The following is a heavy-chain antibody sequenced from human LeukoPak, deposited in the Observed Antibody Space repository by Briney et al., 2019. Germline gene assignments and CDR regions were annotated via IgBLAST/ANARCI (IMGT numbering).Heavy chain of an antibody. Sequence: PGGSLRLSCAASGFTFSSYAMSWVRQAPGKGLEWVSAISGSGGSTYYADSVKGRFTISRDNSKNTLYLQMNSLRAEDTAVYYCAKASTLGCCSSTSCFNWFDPWGQGTLVTVSS. CDR1: GFTFSSYA. D-gene: IGHD2-2*01. J-gene: IGHJ5*02. CDR3: AKASTLGCCSSTSCFNWFDP. CDR2: ISGSGGST. V-gene: IGHV3-23*01.